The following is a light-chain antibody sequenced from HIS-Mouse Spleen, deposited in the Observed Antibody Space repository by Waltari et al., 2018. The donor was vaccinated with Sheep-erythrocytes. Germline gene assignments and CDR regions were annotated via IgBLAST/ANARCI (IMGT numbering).Light chain of an antibody. CDR1: QGISSW. V-gene: IGKV1-12*01. CDR3: QQANIFPIT. Sequence: DIQMTQSPSSVSASAGDRVTITCRASQGISSWLAWSQQKPGKAPKLLIYAASSLQSGVPSRFSGSGSGTDFTLTISSLQPEDVATYYCQQANIFPITFGQGTRLEIK. CDR2: AAS. J-gene: IGKJ5*01.